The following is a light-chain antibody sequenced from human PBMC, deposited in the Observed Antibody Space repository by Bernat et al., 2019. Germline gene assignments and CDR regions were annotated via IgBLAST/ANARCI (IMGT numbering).Light chain of an antibody. J-gene: IGLJ3*02. Sequence: QSALTQPASVSGSPGQSITISCTGTSSDVGNYILVSWYQQHPGKAPKLMIYEVSKRPSGVSNRFSGSKSGNTASLTISGLQAEDEADYYCCSYAGGSTLVFGGGTKLTVL. CDR1: SSDVGNYIL. CDR2: EVS. CDR3: CSYAGGSTLV. V-gene: IGLV2-23*02.